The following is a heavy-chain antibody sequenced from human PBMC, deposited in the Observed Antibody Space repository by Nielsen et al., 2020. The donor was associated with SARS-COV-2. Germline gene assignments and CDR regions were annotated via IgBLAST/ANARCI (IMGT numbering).Heavy chain of an antibody. J-gene: IGHJ6*02. CDR3: TRDKRGYSYGWGYYYYGMDV. Sequence: GESLKISCTASGFTFGDYAMSWFRQAPGKGLEWVGFIRSKAYGGTTEYAASVKGRFTISRDDSKSIAYLQMNSLKTEDTAVYYCTRDKRGYSYGWGYYYYGMDVWGQGTTVTVSS. D-gene: IGHD5-18*01. CDR1: GFTFGDYA. V-gene: IGHV3-49*03. CDR2: IRSKAYGGTT.